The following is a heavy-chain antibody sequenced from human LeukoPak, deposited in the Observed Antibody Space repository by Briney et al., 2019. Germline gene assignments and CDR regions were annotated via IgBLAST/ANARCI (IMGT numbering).Heavy chain of an antibody. CDR2: ISSGSTTI. D-gene: IGHD6-13*01. CDR1: GFSFLSYN. CDR3: ARVSSSWYGGADYYFDY. Sequence: GGSLRLSCAASGFSFLSYNMNWVRQAPGRGLEWVSHISSGSTTIYYADSVKGRFTISRDNAQNSLYLQMNSLRAEDTAVYYCARVSSSWYGGADYYFDYWGQGTLVTVSS. J-gene: IGHJ4*02. V-gene: IGHV3-48*04.